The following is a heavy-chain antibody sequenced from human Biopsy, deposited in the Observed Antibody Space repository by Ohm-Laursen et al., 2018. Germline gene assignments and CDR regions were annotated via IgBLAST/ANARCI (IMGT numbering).Heavy chain of an antibody. Sequence: SVKVSCKASGGTFNNYAISWVRQAPGEGLEWMGGIIAVSGLVNYAPKFQGRVSITADKSTTTAYMELSNLKSEDTAVYYCATPFQYYDSWGGYPPFDHWGQGTLVTVSS. V-gene: IGHV1-69*10. J-gene: IGHJ4*02. CDR1: GGTFNNYA. CDR2: IIAVSGLV. CDR3: ATPFQYYDSWGGYPPFDH. D-gene: IGHD3-3*01.